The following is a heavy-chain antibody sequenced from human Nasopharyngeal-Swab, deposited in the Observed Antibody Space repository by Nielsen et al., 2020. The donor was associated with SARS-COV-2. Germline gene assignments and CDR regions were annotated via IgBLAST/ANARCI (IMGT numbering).Heavy chain of an antibody. V-gene: IGHV1-18*04. CDR1: GYTFTSYY. D-gene: IGHD1-26*01. CDR2: ISAYNGNT. J-gene: IGHJ6*02. CDR3: ARDMVGATIYYYGMDV. Sequence: ASVKVSCKASGYTFTSYYMHWVRQAPGQGLEWMGWISAYNGNTNYAQKLQGRVTMTTDTSTSTAYMELRSLRSDDTAVYYCARDMVGATIYYYGMDVWGQGTTVTVSS.